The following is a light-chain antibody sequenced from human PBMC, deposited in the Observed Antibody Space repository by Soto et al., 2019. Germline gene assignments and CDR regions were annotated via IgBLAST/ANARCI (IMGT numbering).Light chain of an antibody. J-gene: IGKJ1*01. CDR2: GAS. CDR3: QQYRSWPRT. Sequence: EVVMTQSPAPLSASPGERVTLSCRASQNIRSSLAWYQQRPGQAPRLLIYGASTRATDMSGTFSGRGSGTEFTLTISNVRPEDFAVYYCQQYRSWPRTFGQGTKVDIK. CDR1: QNIRSS. V-gene: IGKV3-15*01.